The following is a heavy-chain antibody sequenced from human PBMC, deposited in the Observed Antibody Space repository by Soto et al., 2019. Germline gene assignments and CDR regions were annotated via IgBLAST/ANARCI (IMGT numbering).Heavy chain of an antibody. CDR3: ARSHYYGSGSYCNY. D-gene: IGHD3-10*01. J-gene: IGHJ4*02. CDR1: GFTFSSYG. V-gene: IGHV3-30*03. Sequence: QVQLVESGGGVVQPGRSLRLSCAASGFTFSSYGMHWVRQAPGKGLEWVAVISYDGSNKYYADSVKGRFTISRDNSKNTLYLQMNSLRAEDTAVYYCARSHYYGSGSYCNYWGQGTLVTVSS. CDR2: ISYDGSNK.